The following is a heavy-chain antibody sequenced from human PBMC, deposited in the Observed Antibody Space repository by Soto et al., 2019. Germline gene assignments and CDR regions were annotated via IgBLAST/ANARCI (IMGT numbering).Heavy chain of an antibody. J-gene: IGHJ6*02. D-gene: IGHD3-16*01. CDR2: INTYNGNT. Sequence: QVQLVQSGAEVKNPGASVKVSCKASGYTFTRYGIGWARQAPGQGLEWMGWINTYNGNTNHAQNVQGRVTLTTDTSTSTAYMELRSLRSNDTDIYYCAMVDVYVTPSPQDVWGQGTTVIVSS. V-gene: IGHV1-18*01. CDR1: GYTFTRYG. CDR3: AMVDVYVTPSPQDV.